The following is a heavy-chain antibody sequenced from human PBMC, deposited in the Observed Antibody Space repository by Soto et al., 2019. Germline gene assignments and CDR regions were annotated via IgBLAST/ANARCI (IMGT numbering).Heavy chain of an antibody. CDR1: GFTFSAYY. Sequence: QVQLEESGGGLVKPGGSLRLSCAASGFTFSAYYMSWIRQAPGKGLEYISYIGSSATSANYADSVKGRFTISRDNAKNPLYLLMNSLRAEDTAVYYCVRDRGAVTGQYSYYWGQGALVTVSS. CDR2: IGSSATSA. V-gene: IGHV3-11*05. CDR3: VRDRGAVTGQYSYY. J-gene: IGHJ4*02. D-gene: IGHD6-19*01.